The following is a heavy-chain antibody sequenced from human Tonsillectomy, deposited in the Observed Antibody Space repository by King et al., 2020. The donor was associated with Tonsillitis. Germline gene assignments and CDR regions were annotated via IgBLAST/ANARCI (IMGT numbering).Heavy chain of an antibody. CDR1: GFTFDDYA. CDR2: IGWDNVTI. V-gene: IGHV3-9*01. CDR3: ARDSGEGEGFYYGMDV. D-gene: IGHD3-10*01. Sequence: EVQLVESGGGLIQPGRSLRLSCTASGFTFDDYAMHWVRQAPGKGLEWVSGIGWDNVTIYYADSVRGRFTISRDNAKNSLYLQMNTLKPEDTALYYCARDSGEGEGFYYGMDVWGQGTTVTVSS. J-gene: IGHJ6*02.